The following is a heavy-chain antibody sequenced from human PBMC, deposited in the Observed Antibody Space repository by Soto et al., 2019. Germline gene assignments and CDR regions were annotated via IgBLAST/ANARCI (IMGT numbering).Heavy chain of an antibody. V-gene: IGHV4-59*08. J-gene: IGHJ5*01. Sequence: PSETLSLTCTVSGGSISSYYWSWIRQSPGKGLEWIGYIYYSGSTNYNPSLKSRVTISVDTSKNQFSLNLSSVTAADTAVYYCARHDHEKIAVAGIYCFDSWCQGTLVTVSS. CDR1: GGSISSYY. CDR3: ARHDHEKIAVAGIYCFDS. D-gene: IGHD6-19*01. CDR2: IYYSGST.